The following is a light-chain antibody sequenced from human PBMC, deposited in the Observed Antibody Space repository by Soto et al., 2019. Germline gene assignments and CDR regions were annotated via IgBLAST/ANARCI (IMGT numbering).Light chain of an antibody. Sequence: DIQMTQSPSSLSASLGARVTITCRASQGIGVSLAWFQQKPGKVPKLLIYAASALQSGVPSRFSGSGSGTDFTLTISSLQPEDIATYYCQKYNSAPLTFGGGTKVDIK. J-gene: IGKJ4*01. V-gene: IGKV1-27*01. CDR3: QKYNSAPLT. CDR1: QGIGVS. CDR2: AAS.